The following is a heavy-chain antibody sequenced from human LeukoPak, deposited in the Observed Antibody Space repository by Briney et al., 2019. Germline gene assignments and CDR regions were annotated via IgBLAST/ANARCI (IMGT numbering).Heavy chain of an antibody. D-gene: IGHD3-3*01. CDR2: FYRTS. Sequence: PSETLSLTCNVSGGSISGDYSYWGWIRQPPGKGLEWIGTFYRTSYYNPSLKSRVTISVDTSKNQFSLKLTSVTAADTALYFCARHTYDVGLRYWGPGTLVTVSS. V-gene: IGHV4-39*01. CDR1: GGSISGDYSY. J-gene: IGHJ4*02. CDR3: ARHTYDVGLRY.